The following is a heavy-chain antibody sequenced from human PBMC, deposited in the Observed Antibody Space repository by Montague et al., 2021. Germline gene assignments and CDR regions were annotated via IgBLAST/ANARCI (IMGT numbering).Heavy chain of an antibody. V-gene: IGHV4-38-2*02. CDR1: RSLINSDYY. CDR3: ARERDRYYYMDI. Sequence: SETLSLTCTVSRSLINSDYYCGWSRQPPGKGLEWMGSVSHGGRTYYNQSLKSRVTISVDTSNNNFSLKLISVTAADTAMYYCARERDRYYYMDIWGKGTTFTVSS. J-gene: IGHJ6*03. CDR2: VSHGGRT.